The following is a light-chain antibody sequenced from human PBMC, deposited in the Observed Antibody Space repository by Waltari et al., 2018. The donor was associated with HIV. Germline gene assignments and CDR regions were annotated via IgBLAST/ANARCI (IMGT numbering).Light chain of an antibody. CDR1: QSISNY. J-gene: IGKJ1*01. V-gene: IGKV1-39*01. CDR3: QQSYSKPLT. Sequence: DIQMTQSPSSLSASVGDRLTITCRASQSISNYLNWYQQKPGKVPKLLIYAASSLQSGVPSRFSGSGSGTDFTLTISSLQPEDFATYYCQQSYSKPLTFGQGTMVEIK. CDR2: AAS.